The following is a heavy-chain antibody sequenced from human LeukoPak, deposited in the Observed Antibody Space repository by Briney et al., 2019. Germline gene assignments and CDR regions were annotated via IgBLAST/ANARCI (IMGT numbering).Heavy chain of an antibody. CDR2: ISAYNGNT. D-gene: IGHD3-3*01. J-gene: IGHJ3*02. V-gene: IGHV1-18*01. CDR1: GYTFTSYG. CDR3: ARDPRDFLEWSDSHDAFDI. Sequence: GASVKVSCKASGYTFTSYGISWVRQAPGQGLEWMGWISAYNGNTNYAQKLQGRVTMTTDTSTSTAYMELRSLRSDDTAVYYCARDPRDFLEWSDSHDAFDIWGQGTMVTVSS.